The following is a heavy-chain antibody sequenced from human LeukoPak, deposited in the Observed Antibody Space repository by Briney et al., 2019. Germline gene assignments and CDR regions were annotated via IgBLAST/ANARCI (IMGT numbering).Heavy chain of an antibody. Sequence: SETLSLTCTVSGGSISSYYWSWIRQPPGKGLEWIWYIYYSGSTNYNPSLKSRVTISVDTPKKQFSLKLSSVAAADTAVYYSARETVRWLTMVLGVIILDAFDIWGQGTMVTVSS. CDR1: GGSISSYY. CDR3: ARETVRWLTMVLGVIILDAFDI. V-gene: IGHV4-59*01. D-gene: IGHD3-10*01. J-gene: IGHJ3*02. CDR2: IYYSGST.